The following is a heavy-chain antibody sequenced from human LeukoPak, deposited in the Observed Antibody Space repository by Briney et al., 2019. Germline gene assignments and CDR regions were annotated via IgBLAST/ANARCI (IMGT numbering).Heavy chain of an antibody. CDR3: ARDTGARWFDP. CDR2: IYYSGST. CDR1: GGSISSGSYY. D-gene: IGHD3-10*01. Sequence: SETLSLTCTVSGGSISSGSYYWSWIRQPAGKGLEWIGRIYYSGSTNYNPSLKSRVTISVDTSKNQFSLKLSSVTAADTAVYYCARDTGARWFDPWGQGTLVTVSS. V-gene: IGHV4-61*10. J-gene: IGHJ5*02.